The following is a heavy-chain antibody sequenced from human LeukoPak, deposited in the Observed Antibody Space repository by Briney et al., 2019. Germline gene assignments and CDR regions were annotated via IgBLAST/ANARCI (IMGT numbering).Heavy chain of an antibody. J-gene: IGHJ4*02. CDR1: GFTFSDYG. CDR3: KKPSRGSGGSFLIDF. V-gene: IGHV3-33*06. CDR2: IWNDGSYK. D-gene: IGHD2-15*01. Sequence: GRPLRLSCAASGFTFSDYGMHWVRQAPGKGLELVAVIWNDGSYKYYVDSVKGRFTISSDNSENTLYLQMNSLRAEDTAVYSFKKPSRGSGGSFLIDFWGQGTLFTVSS.